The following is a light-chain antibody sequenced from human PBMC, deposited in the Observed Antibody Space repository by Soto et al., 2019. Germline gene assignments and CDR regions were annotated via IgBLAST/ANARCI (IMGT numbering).Light chain of an antibody. CDR1: SSDVGAYNY. CDR3: TSYISSTTFVA. J-gene: IGLJ2*01. V-gene: IGLV2-14*01. CDR2: EVS. Sequence: QSALTQPASVSGSPGQSITISCTGTSSDVGAYNYVSWYQHHPGKAPKLIIYEVSNRPSGVSNRFSGSKSGNTASLTISGLQADDEADYYCTSYISSTTFVAFGGGTKLTVL.